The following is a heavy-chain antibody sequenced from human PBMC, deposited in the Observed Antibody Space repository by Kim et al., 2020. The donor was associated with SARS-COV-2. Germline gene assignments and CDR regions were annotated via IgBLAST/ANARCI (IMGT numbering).Heavy chain of an antibody. Sequence: ETLSLTCTLSGGSISSYYWSWIRQPPGKGLEWIGYIFYSGSTNYNPSLQSRVTISVDTSKNQFSLKLNSVTAADTAVYYCARASTVTRFDYWGQGTLATGSS. CDR3: ARASTVTRFDY. D-gene: IGHD4-17*01. CDR1: GGSISSYY. J-gene: IGHJ4*02. CDR2: IFYSGST. V-gene: IGHV4-59*13.